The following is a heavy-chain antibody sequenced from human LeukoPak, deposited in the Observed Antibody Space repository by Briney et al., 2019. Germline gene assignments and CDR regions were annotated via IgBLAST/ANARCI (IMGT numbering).Heavy chain of an antibody. CDR1: GXSISSSSDH. V-gene: IGHV4-39*01. J-gene: IGHJ3*02. CDR2: IYYSGST. D-gene: IGHD1-14*01. CDR3: ARRRTALGSFDI. Sequence: SETLSLTCTVSGXSISSSSDHWGWIRQPPGKGPEWIGSIYYSGSTYYNPSLKSRVTISVDTSKNQFSLRLISVTAADTAVYYCARRRTALGSFDIWGQGTMVAVSS.